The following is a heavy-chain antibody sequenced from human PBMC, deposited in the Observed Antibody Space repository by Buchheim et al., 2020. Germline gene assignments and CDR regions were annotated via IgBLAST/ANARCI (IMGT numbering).Heavy chain of an antibody. CDR2: ISGPGDST. CDR3: AKDITGASVYYYYGMDV. Sequence: VQLLESGGGLVQPGGSLRLSCAASGITFRRYAMTWVRQAPGKGLEWFSAISGPGDSTYYAESVKGRFTISSENSKNTVFLQMNSLTAEDTALYYCAKDITGASVYYYYGMDVWGQGTT. D-gene: IGHD1-20*01. CDR1: GITFRRYA. J-gene: IGHJ6*02. V-gene: IGHV3-23*01.